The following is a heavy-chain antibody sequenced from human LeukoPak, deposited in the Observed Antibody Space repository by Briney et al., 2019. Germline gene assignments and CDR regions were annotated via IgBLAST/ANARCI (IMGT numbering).Heavy chain of an antibody. CDR3: ARDLLGLVGATRVDAFDI. J-gene: IGHJ3*02. V-gene: IGHV3-66*01. Sequence: GGSLRLSCAASGFTVSSNYMSWVRQAPGKGREWVSVIYSGGSTFYADSVKGRFTISRDNSKNTVYLQMNSLRAEDTAVYYCARDLLGLVGATRVDAFDIWGQETMVTVSS. CDR2: IYSGGST. D-gene: IGHD1-26*01. CDR1: GFTVSSNY.